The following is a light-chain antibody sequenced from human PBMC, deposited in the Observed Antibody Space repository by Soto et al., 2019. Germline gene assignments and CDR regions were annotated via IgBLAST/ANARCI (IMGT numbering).Light chain of an antibody. CDR2: AAS. V-gene: IGKV1-27*01. CDR3: QEYNSARRT. Sequence: DIQMTQSPSSLSASVGDRVTITCRASQGISNYLAWYQQKPGKVPKLLIYAASTLQSGVPSRFSGSGSGTDFTLTISSLQPDDVATYYCQEYNSARRTLGQGTKVESK. J-gene: IGKJ1*01. CDR1: QGISNY.